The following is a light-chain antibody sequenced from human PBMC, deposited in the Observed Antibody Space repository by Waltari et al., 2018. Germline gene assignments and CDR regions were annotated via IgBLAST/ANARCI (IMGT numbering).Light chain of an antibody. CDR3: AVWDDNVNGVI. Sequence: TQTSSASGTPGQTVTISCSGSNSNIGTNTASWYQQIPGTAPKLLISTNVQRPSGVPARFAGSKSGNTASLSISGLQADDEAHYFCAVWDDNVNGVIFGGGTRLTVL. CDR2: TNV. V-gene: IGLV1-44*01. J-gene: IGLJ2*01. CDR1: NSNIGTNT.